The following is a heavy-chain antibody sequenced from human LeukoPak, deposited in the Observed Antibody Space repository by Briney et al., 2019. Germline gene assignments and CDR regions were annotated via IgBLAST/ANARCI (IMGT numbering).Heavy chain of an antibody. CDR3: AKDHIWNGIAIYGVTED. D-gene: IGHD3-3*01. J-gene: IGHJ4*02. V-gene: IGHV3-23*01. Sequence: PGGSLTLSCAASGFTFSHYTLSWVRPAPGKGLEWVSLISGSGATTYYADSVKGRFTISRDNSKNTLYLQMTSLGAEDTAVYYCAKDHIWNGIAIYGVTEDWGQGTLVTVSS. CDR1: GFTFSHYT. CDR2: ISGSGATT.